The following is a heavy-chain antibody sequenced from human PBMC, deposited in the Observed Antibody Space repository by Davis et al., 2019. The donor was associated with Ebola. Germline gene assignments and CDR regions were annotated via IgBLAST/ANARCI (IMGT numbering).Heavy chain of an antibody. CDR3: ARDRGMIAAAGTVDY. J-gene: IGHJ4*02. CDR2: INAANGNT. CDR1: GYTFNTYA. Sequence: AASVKVSCKASGYTFNTYAMHWVRQAPGQGLEWMGWINAANGNTRYSQKFQDRVTIIRDRSASTVYMELRSLRSDDTAVYYCARDRGMIAAAGTVDYWGQGTLVTASS. V-gene: IGHV1-3*01. D-gene: IGHD6-13*01.